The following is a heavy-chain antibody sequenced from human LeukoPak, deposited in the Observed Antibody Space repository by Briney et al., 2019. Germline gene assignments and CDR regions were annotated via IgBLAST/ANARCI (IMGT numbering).Heavy chain of an antibody. Sequence: PSGTLSLTCTVSNGSISSYYWSWVRQAAGKGLEWIGRISASGSTNYNPSLKSRVTMSLDTSKNQFSLKLSSVTAADTAVYYCAREITVARPFDYWGPGTLVTVSS. D-gene: IGHD4-23*01. J-gene: IGHJ4*02. CDR1: NGSISSYY. CDR2: ISASGST. CDR3: AREITVARPFDY. V-gene: IGHV4-4*07.